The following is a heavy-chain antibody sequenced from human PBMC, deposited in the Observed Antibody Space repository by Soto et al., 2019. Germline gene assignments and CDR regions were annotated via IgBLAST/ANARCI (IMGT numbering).Heavy chain of an antibody. CDR1: GYSFTSYW. CDR2: IYPGDSDT. D-gene: IGHD3-9*01. J-gene: IGHJ5*02. Sequence: GESLKISCKGSGYSFTSYWIGWVRQMPGKGLEWMGIIYPGDSDTRYSPSFQGQVTISADKSISTAYLQWSSLKASDTAMYYCARVYDILTGSNWFDPWGQGTLVTVSS. CDR3: ARVYDILTGSNWFDP. V-gene: IGHV5-51*01.